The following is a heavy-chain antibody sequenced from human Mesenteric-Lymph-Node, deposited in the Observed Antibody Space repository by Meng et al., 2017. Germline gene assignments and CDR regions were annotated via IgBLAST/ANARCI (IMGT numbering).Heavy chain of an antibody. D-gene: IGHD1-1*01. CDR2: INPGNANT. J-gene: IGHJ4*02. Sequence: QVQLVQSGAEVKKTGASVTVSCKASGYTFTSHVMHWVRQAPGQRFEWMGWINPGNANTRYSQKFQGRVTITRDTSASTAYMELSSLTSEDTAVYYCARQIVSTYYFDYWGQGTLVTVSS. V-gene: IGHV1-3*01. CDR3: ARQIVSTYYFDY. CDR1: GYTFTSHV.